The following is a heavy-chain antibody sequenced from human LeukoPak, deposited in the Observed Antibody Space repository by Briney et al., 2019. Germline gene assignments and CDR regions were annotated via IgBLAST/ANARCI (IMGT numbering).Heavy chain of an antibody. CDR2: IYSGGST. J-gene: IGHJ5*02. V-gene: IGHV3-53*01. D-gene: IGHD2-15*01. CDR1: GFTFSSYS. CDR3: ARSRYCSGGSCYFFWFDP. Sequence: GGSLRLSCVASGFTFSSYSMNWVRQAPGKGLEWVSVIYSGGSTYYADSVKGRFTISRDNSKNTLYLQMNSLRAEDTAVCYCARSRYCSGGSCYFFWFDPWGQGTLVTVSS.